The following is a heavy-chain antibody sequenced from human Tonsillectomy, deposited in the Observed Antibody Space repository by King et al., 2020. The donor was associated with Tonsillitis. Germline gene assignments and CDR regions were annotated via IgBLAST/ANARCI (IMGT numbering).Heavy chain of an antibody. J-gene: IGHJ4*02. CDR2: IYWNDDK. D-gene: IGHD3-9*01. CDR1: GFSLSTSGVG. V-gene: IGHV2-5*01. CDR3: AHVRYFDWSHYFDY. Sequence: TLKESGPTLVKPPQTLTLTCTFSGFSLSTSGVGVGWIRQPPGKALEWLALIYWNDDKRYSPSLKSRLTITKDTSKNQVVLTMTNMDPVDTATYYCAHVRYFDWSHYFDYWGQGTLVTVSS.